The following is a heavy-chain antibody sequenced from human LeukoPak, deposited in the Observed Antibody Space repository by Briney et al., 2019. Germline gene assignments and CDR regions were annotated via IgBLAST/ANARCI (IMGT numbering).Heavy chain of an antibody. J-gene: IGHJ4*02. Sequence: GSLRLSCAASGFTFSSYWMSWVRQAPGKGLEWVANIKQDGSERYYVDSVKGRFTISRDNSKNTLYLQMNSLRAEDTAVYYCAKAATTFHADYYFDYWGQGTLVTVSS. D-gene: IGHD1-14*01. V-gene: IGHV3-7*03. CDR1: GFTFSSYW. CDR2: IKQDGSER. CDR3: AKAATTFHADYYFDY.